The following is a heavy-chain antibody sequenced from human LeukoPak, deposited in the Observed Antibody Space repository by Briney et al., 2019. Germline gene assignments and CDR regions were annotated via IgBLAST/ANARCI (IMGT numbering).Heavy chain of an antibody. D-gene: IGHD5-24*01. V-gene: IGHV4-34*01. Sequence: SETLSLTCAVYGGSFSGYFWSWIRQPPGKGLEWIGEINHSGSTNYNPSLKSRVTISVDTSKNQFSLNLSSVTAADTAVYYCARRATMVDAFDIWGQGTMVTVSS. CDR3: ARRATMVDAFDI. CDR2: INHSGST. CDR1: GGSFSGYF. J-gene: IGHJ3*02.